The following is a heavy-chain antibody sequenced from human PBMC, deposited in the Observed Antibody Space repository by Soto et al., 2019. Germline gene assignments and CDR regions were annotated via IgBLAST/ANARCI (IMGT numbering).Heavy chain of an antibody. V-gene: IGHV3-21*01. CDR1: GFTFSSYI. Sequence: EVQLVQSGGGLVKPGGSLTLSCAASGFTFSSYIMSWVRQAPGKGLEWVSSINTNGGSRYYPDSVRGRFTISRDNAKNSLYLQLNSLRADDTAVYYCARSSTSGDVWGQVTTVTVSS. D-gene: IGHD2-2*01. CDR2: INTNGGSR. J-gene: IGHJ6*02. CDR3: ARSSTSGDV.